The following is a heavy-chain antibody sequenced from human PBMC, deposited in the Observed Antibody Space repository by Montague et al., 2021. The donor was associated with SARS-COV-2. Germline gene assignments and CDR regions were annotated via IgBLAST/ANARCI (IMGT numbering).Heavy chain of an antibody. CDR1: GGSISSSSYY. J-gene: IGHJ6*02. Sequence: SDTLSLTRTLSGGSISSSSYYWGWIRQPPGKGLEWIGYIYYSGSTYYNPSLKSRVTISVDTSKNQFSLKLSSVTAADTAVYYCARQPTRGITIFGVVTDYGMDVWGQGTTVTVSS. V-gene: IGHV4-39*01. CDR3: ARQPTRGITIFGVVTDYGMDV. CDR2: IYYSGST. D-gene: IGHD3-3*01.